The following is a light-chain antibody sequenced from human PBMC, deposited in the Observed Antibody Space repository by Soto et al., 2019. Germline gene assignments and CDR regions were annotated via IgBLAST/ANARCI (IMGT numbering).Light chain of an antibody. CDR1: QSVSSSY. CDR2: GAS. J-gene: IGKJ2*01. V-gene: IGKV3-20*01. Sequence: EIVLTQSPGTLSLSPGDRATLSCRAGQSVSSSYLAWYQQKPGQAPRLLIYGASSRATGIPDRFSGSGSGTDFTLTISRLEPEDFAVYYCQQYLGSPPGYSFGQGTKLEIK. CDR3: QQYLGSPPGYS.